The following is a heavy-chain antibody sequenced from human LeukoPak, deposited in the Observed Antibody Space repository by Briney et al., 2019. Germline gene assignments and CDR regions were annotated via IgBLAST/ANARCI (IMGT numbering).Heavy chain of an antibody. V-gene: IGHV4-59*12. Sequence: SETLSLTCTVSGGSISSYYWSWIRQPPGKGLEWIGYTYNSGSSSYSPSFKSRVTISTDTPRNQFFLRLTSVTAADTAVYHCAGYYGSGQWDNWGQGTLVTVSS. D-gene: IGHD3-10*01. CDR3: AGYYGSGQWDN. J-gene: IGHJ4*02. CDR1: GGSISSYY. CDR2: TYNSGSS.